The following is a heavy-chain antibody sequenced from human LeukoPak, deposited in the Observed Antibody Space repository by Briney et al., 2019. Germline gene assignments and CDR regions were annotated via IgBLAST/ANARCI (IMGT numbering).Heavy chain of an antibody. Sequence: GGSLRLSCAAYGFTFSSYSMNWVRQAPGKGLEWVSSISSSSSYIYYADSVKGRFTISRDNAKNSLYLQMNSLRAEDTAVYYCARYSSSWYVGDWGQGTLVTVSS. CDR3: ARYSSSWYVGD. CDR2: ISSSSSYI. J-gene: IGHJ4*02. D-gene: IGHD6-13*01. V-gene: IGHV3-21*01. CDR1: GFTFSSYS.